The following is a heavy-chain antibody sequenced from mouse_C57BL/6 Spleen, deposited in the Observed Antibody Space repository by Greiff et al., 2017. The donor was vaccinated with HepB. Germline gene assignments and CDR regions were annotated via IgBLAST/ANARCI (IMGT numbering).Heavy chain of an antibody. D-gene: IGHD2-3*01. J-gene: IGHJ2*01. CDR3: TRAYDGYSGHFDY. CDR1: GFTFSSYA. Sequence: EVQLQESGEGLVKPGGSLKLSCAASGFTFSSYAMSWVRQTPEKRLEWVAYISSGGDYIYYADTVKGRFTISRDNARNTLYLQMSSLKSEDTAMYYCTRAYDGYSGHFDYWGQGTTLTVSS. CDR2: ISSGGDYI. V-gene: IGHV5-9-1*02.